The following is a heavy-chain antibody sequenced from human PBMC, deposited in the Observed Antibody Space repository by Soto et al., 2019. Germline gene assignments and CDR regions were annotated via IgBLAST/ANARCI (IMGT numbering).Heavy chain of an antibody. J-gene: IGHJ5*02. CDR1: GFTFSSYG. D-gene: IGHD6-19*01. CDR2: IWYDGSNK. CDR3: AKDWGYRAAVAGTVWFDP. Sequence: PGGSLRLSCAASGFTFSSYGMHWVRQAPGKGLEWVAVIWYDGSNKYYADSVKGRFTISRDNSKNTLYLQMNSLRAEDTAVYYCAKDWGYRAAVAGTVWFDPWGQGTLVTVSS. V-gene: IGHV3-30*02.